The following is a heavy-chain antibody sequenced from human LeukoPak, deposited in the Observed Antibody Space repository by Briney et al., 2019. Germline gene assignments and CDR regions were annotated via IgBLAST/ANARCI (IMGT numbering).Heavy chain of an antibody. Sequence: SETLSLTCTVSGGSIRRDYWSWIRQPPGKGLEWIGYISDSGSTNYNPSLKSRVTISVDTSKNQFSLKLSSVTAADTAVYSCARAVGVGRGTYFDLWGRGTLVTVSS. CDR2: ISDSGST. CDR1: GGSIRRDY. CDR3: ARAVGVGRGTYFDL. D-gene: IGHD1-1*01. V-gene: IGHV4-59*08. J-gene: IGHJ2*01.